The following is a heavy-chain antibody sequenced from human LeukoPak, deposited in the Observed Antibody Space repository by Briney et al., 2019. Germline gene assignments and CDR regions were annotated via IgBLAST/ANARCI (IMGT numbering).Heavy chain of an antibody. CDR3: AREPYSYNVPFDY. Sequence: SETLSLTCAVYGGSFSGYYWSWIRQPPGKGLEWIGEINHSGSTNYNPSLKSRVTISVDTSKNQFSLKLSSVTAADTAVYYCAREPYSYNVPFDYWGQGALVTVSS. CDR1: GGSFSGYY. J-gene: IGHJ4*02. CDR2: INHSGST. V-gene: IGHV4-34*01. D-gene: IGHD5-18*01.